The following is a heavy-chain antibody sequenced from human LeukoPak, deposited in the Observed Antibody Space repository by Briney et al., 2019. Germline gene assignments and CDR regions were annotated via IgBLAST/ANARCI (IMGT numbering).Heavy chain of an antibody. Sequence: SVKVSCKASGYTFTSYAISWVRQAPGQGLEWMGGIIPIFGTANYAQKFQGRVTITADESTSTAYMELSSLRSEDTAVYYCASKRDYNWNERADYYYYMDVWGKGTTVTISS. CDR1: GYTFTSYA. D-gene: IGHD1-20*01. J-gene: IGHJ6*03. CDR3: ASKRDYNWNERADYYYYMDV. V-gene: IGHV1-69*13. CDR2: IIPIFGTA.